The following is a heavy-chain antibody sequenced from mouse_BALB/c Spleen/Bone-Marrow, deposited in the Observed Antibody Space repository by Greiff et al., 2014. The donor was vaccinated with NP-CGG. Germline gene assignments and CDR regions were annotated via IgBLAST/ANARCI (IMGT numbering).Heavy chain of an antibody. Sequence: QVQLQQSGAELVRPGSSVKISCKASGYAISSYWMNWVKQRPGQGLEWIGQIYPGDGDTNYNGKFKGKATLTADKSSSTAYMQISSLTSEDSAVYFCARGRGWYLDYWGQGTTPTVSS. CDR3: ARGRGWYLDY. CDR1: GYAISSYW. J-gene: IGHJ2*01. V-gene: IGHV1-80*01. CDR2: IYPGDGDT. D-gene: IGHD2-3*01.